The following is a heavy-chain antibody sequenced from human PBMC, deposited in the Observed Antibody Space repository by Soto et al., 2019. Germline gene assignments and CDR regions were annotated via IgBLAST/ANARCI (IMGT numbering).Heavy chain of an antibody. CDR3: ARRGPNNSYGYDHRLDP. V-gene: IGHV4-39*01. Sequence: QLQLQESGPGLMKPSETLSLTCSVSGGSISSNSYFWDWIRQSPGKGLECIGSVHFRGSTYYNPSLKSRVTISVDTSKNQFSLKLTSVTAADRAVYYCARRGPNNSYGYDHRLDPWGQGTLVTVSS. D-gene: IGHD5-18*01. J-gene: IGHJ5*02. CDR2: VHFRGST. CDR1: GGSISSNSYF.